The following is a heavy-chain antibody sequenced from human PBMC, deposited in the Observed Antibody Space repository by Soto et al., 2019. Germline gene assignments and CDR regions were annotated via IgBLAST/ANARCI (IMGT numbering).Heavy chain of an antibody. CDR2: INAGNGNT. D-gene: IGHD2-21*02. V-gene: IGHV1-3*01. J-gene: IGHJ3*02. CDR3: ARDVAYCGGDCYPSDTFDI. Sequence: ASVKVSCKASGYTFTSYAMHWVRQAPGQRLEWMGWINAGNGNTKYSQKFQGRVTITRDTSASTAYMELSSLRSEDTAVYYCARDVAYCGGDCYPSDTFDIWGQGTMVTVSS. CDR1: GYTFTSYA.